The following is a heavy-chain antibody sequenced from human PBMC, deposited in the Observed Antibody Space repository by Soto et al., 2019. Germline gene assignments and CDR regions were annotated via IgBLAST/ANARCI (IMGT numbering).Heavy chain of an antibody. V-gene: IGHV4-59*01. CDR1: GGSLSSYY. D-gene: IGHD3-10*01. CDR2: IYYSGST. Sequence: QVQLQESGPGLVKPSETLSLTCVVSGGSLSSYYWSWIRQPPGKGLEWIGYIYYSGSTNYNPSLXSXVXIXXGSPKASLSLNLTSVTAAHTAVYRCATTWGSPNDYWGRGALVTVSS. CDR3: ATTWGSPNDY. J-gene: IGHJ4*02.